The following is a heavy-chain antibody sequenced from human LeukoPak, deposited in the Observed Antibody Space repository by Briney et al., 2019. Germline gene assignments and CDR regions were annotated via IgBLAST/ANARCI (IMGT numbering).Heavy chain of an antibody. Sequence: GGSLKLSCAASGFTFSGSAMHWVRQASGKGLEWVGRIRSKANSYATAYAASVKGRFTISRDDSKNTAYLQMNSLKTEDTAVYYCTIDCSSTSCRYPNYYYYTDVWGKGTTVTISS. CDR2: IRSKANSYAT. D-gene: IGHD2-2*01. CDR3: TIDCSSTSCRYPNYYYYTDV. V-gene: IGHV3-73*01. J-gene: IGHJ6*03. CDR1: GFTFSGSA.